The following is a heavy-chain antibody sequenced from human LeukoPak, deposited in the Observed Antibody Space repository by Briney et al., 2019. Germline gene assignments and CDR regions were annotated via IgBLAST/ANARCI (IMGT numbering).Heavy chain of an antibody. J-gene: IGHJ4*02. CDR2: ISYDGSNK. V-gene: IGHV3-30-3*01. CDR1: GFTSSGYP. Sequence: PGGSLRLSCAASGFTSSGYPIHWVRQAPGKGLEWVAVISYDGSNKYYADSVKGRFTISRDNPKNTLYLQMNSLRAEDTAVYYCARAMDYWGPGTLVTASS. CDR3: ARAMDY.